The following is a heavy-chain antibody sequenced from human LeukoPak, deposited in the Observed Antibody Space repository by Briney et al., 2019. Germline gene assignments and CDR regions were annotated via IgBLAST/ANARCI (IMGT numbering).Heavy chain of an antibody. J-gene: IGHJ4*02. CDR1: GFTVSSNY. CDR3: ARADGDY. Sequence: GGSLRLSCAASGFTVSSNYMSWVRQAPGKGLEWVSVIYSGGRTNYADSVKGRFTVSRDNSKNTLYLQMNSLRAEDTAVYYCARADGDYWGQGTLVTVSS. V-gene: IGHV3-66*01. CDR2: IYSGGRT.